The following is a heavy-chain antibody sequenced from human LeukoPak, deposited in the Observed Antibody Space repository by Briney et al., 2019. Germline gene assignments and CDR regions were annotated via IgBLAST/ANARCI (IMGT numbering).Heavy chain of an antibody. CDR1: GGSFSGYY. CDR3: ATGNWNLEYY. J-gene: IGHJ4*02. V-gene: IGHV4-34*01. CDR2: INHSGST. Sequence: PSETLSLTCAVYGGSFSGYYWSWIRQPPGKGLEWIGEINHSGSTNYNPSLKSRVTISVDTSKNQFSLKLSSVTAADTAVYYCATGNWNLEYYWGQGTLVTVSS. D-gene: IGHD1-20*01.